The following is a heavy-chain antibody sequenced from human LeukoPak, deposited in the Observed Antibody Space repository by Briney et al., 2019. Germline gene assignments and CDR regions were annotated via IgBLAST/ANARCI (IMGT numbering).Heavy chain of an antibody. CDR2: ISLTGRT. J-gene: IGHJ4*02. CDR3: TRESGPYSPFGY. Sequence: PSGTLSLTCGVSGGSITSTNWWSWVRQPPGQGLEWIGEISLTGRTNYNPSLIGRVIMSLDESRNQLSLTLTSVTAADTAMYYCTRESGPYSPFGYWGQGTLVVVPS. CDR1: GGSITSTNW. V-gene: IGHV4-4*02. D-gene: IGHD1-26*01.